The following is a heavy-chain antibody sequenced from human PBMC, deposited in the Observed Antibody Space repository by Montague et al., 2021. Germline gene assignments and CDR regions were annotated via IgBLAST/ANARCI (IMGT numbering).Heavy chain of an antibody. Sequence: SETLSLTCTVSSGSIFHDHWSWVRQPPGKGLEWLGSMFYGGATSNNPSLKSRVTMSIDTSTNQFSLKLSFVTAADTAVYYCAKQDYFVSGSSYKGFDPGAQGILVTVSS. CDR2: MFYGGAT. V-gene: IGHV4-59*08. D-gene: IGHD3-10*01. J-gene: IGHJ5*02. CDR3: AKQDYFVSGSSYKGFDP. CDR1: SGSIFHDH.